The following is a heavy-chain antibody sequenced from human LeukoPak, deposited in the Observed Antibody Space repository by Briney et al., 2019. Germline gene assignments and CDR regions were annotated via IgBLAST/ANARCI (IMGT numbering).Heavy chain of an antibody. CDR2: INTSGGST. Sequence: ASVKVSFKASAYTFTSYYMHWVRQAPAQGLERMGIINTSGGSTSCAQKFQGRVTMTRDTSTSTVYMELSSLRSEDTAVYYCARRLWAYCGGDCYAQFFDPWGQGTLVTVSS. CDR3: ARRLWAYCGGDCYAQFFDP. J-gene: IGHJ5*02. CDR1: AYTFTSYY. V-gene: IGHV1-46*01. D-gene: IGHD2-21*02.